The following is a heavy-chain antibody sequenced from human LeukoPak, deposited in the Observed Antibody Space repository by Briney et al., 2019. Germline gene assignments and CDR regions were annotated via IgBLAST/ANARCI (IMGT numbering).Heavy chain of an antibody. J-gene: IGHJ4*02. Sequence: GRSLRHSCAASGFTFSSYGMHWVRQAPGKGLEWVAVIWYDGSNKYYADSVKGRFTISRDNSKNTLYLQMNSLRAEDTAVYYCAKDRRGDSSGYRYWGQGPLATVSS. CDR3: AKDRRGDSSGYRY. CDR2: IWYDGSNK. D-gene: IGHD3-22*01. V-gene: IGHV3-33*06. CDR1: GFTFSSYG.